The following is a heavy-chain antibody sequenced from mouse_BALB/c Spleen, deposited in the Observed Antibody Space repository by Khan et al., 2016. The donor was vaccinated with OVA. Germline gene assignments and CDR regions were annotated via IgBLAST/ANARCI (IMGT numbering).Heavy chain of an antibody. V-gene: IGHV5-9-1*01. Sequence: EVELVESGGGLVKPGGSLKLSCSASGFTFSTFVMSWVRQTPEKRLEWVATISSAGTYTSYSDSVQGRFTISRDNATNTLYLQMNSLRSEDTAMYYCTNGNYGWFAYWGQGTLVTVSA. CDR3: TNGNYGWFAY. CDR2: ISSAGTYT. CDR1: GFTFSTFV. J-gene: IGHJ3*01. D-gene: IGHD2-1*01.